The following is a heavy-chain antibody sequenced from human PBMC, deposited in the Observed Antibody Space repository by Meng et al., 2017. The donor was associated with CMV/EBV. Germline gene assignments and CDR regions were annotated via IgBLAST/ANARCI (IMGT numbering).Heavy chain of an antibody. J-gene: IGHJ6*02. V-gene: IGHV3-21*01. CDR3: ARDRSSYGMDV. CDR1: GFTFSSYS. Sequence: GESLKISCAASGFTFSSYSMNWVRQAPGKGPEWVSSISSSSSYIYYADSVKGRFTISRDNAKNSLYLQMNSLRAEDTAVYYCARDRSSYGMDVWGQGTTVTVSS. CDR2: ISSSSSYI.